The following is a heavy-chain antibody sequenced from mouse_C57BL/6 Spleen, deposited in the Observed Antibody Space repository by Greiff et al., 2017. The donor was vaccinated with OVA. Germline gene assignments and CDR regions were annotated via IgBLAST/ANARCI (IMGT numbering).Heavy chain of an antibody. CDR3: ARAPFYYYGSSYDFDY. CDR2: IYPGDGDT. Sequence: VQLQQSGPELVKPGASVKISCKASGYAFSSSWMNWVKQRPGKGLEWIGRIYPGDGDTNYNGKFKGKATLTADKSSSTAYMQLSSLTSEDSAVYCCARAPFYYYGSSYDFDYWGQGTTLTVSS. CDR1: GYAFSSSW. D-gene: IGHD1-1*01. J-gene: IGHJ2*01. V-gene: IGHV1-82*01.